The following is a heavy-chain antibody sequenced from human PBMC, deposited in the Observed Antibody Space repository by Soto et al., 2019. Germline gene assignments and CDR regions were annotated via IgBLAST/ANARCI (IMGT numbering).Heavy chain of an antibody. CDR3: ADSGGDYYDSSGYYYNWFDP. V-gene: IGHV1-69*01. J-gene: IGHJ5*02. CDR2: IIPIFGTA. D-gene: IGHD3-22*01. CDR1: GGTFSSYG. Sequence: QVRLVQSGAEVKKPGSSVKVSCKASGGTFSSYGISWVRQAPGQGLEWMGGIIPIFGTANYAQKFQGRVTITADESTSTAYMELSSLRSEDTAVYYCADSGGDYYDSSGYYYNWFDPWGQGTLVTVSS.